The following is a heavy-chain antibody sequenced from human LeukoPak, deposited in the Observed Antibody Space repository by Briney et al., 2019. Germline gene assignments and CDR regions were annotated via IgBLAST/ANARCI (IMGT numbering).Heavy chain of an antibody. V-gene: IGHV3-9*03. CDR2: ISWNSGSI. CDR3: AKDANNWGDFDY. D-gene: IGHD7-27*01. CDR1: GFTFDDYA. Sequence: PGGSLRLSCAASGFTFDDYAMHWVRQAPGKGLEWVSGISWNSGSIAYADSVKGRFTISRDNAKNSLYLQMNSLRAEDMALYYCAKDANNWGDFDYWGQGTLVTVSS. J-gene: IGHJ4*02.